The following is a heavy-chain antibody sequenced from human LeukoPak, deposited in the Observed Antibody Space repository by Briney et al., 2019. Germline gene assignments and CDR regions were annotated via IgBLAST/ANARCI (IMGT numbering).Heavy chain of an antibody. J-gene: IGHJ4*02. CDR3: ATAPNDYGGNSGYFDY. CDR2: FDPEDGET. Sequence: ASVKVSCKASGYTFTTYYMHWVRQAPGKGLEWMGGFDPEDGETIYAQKFQGRVTMTEDTSTDTAYMELSSLRSEDTAVYYCATAPNDYGGNSGYFDYWGQGTLVTVSS. V-gene: IGHV1-24*01. CDR1: GYTFTTYY. D-gene: IGHD4-23*01.